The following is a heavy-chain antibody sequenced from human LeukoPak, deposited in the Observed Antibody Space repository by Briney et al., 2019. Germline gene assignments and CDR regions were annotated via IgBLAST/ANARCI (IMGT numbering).Heavy chain of an antibody. CDR2: IIPIFGTT. J-gene: IGHJ4*02. D-gene: IGHD1-1*01. CDR3: ARGLGTRWFFDY. V-gene: IGHV1-69*15. Sequence: ASVKVSCKASGGTFSSYAIRWVRQAPGQGLEWMGRIIPIFGTTTYAQKFQGRVTITADESTTTAYVELRRLTSEDTAMYYCARGLGTRWFFDYWGQGTLVTVSS. CDR1: GGTFSSYA.